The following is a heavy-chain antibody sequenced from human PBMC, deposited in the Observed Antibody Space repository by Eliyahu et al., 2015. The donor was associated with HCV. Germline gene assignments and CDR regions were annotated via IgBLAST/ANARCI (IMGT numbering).Heavy chain of an antibody. CDR3: AKDFNVLRFLEWLPHFDY. D-gene: IGHD3-3*01. CDR2: ISYDGSNK. CDR1: GFTFSSYG. J-gene: IGHJ4*02. V-gene: IGHV3-30*18. Sequence: QVQLVESGGGVVQPGRSLRLSCAASGFTFSSYGMHWVRQAPGKGLEWVAVISYDGSNKYYADSVKGRFTISRDNSKNTLYLQMNSLRAEDTAVYYCAKDFNVLRFLEWLPHFDYWGQGTLVTVSS.